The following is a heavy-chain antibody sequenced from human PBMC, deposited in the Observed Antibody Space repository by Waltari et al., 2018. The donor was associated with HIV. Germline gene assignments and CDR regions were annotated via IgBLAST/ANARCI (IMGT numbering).Heavy chain of an antibody. CDR3: ARGQGWGSPPGHFDL. V-gene: IGHV4-34*01. Sequence: QEQLQQWGTGLLKPSETLSLTCAVYSGSFSGFYWTLIGQSPGMGLQWIGEIDHSGTTNFNPSLKSRVTMSVDMSKNQFSLKVTSVTAADTAVYYCARGQGWGSPPGHFDLWGRGTLVTVSS. CDR1: SGSFSGFY. D-gene: IGHD3-16*01. CDR2: IDHSGTT. J-gene: IGHJ2*01.